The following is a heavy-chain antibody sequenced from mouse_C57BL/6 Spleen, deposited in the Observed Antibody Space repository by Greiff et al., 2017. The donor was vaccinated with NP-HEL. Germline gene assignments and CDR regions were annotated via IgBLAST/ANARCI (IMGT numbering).Heavy chain of an antibody. CDR1: GYTFTDYE. CDR2: IDPETGGT. D-gene: IGHD1-1*01. Sequence: QVQLKESGAELVRPGASVTLSCKASGYTFTDYEMHWVKQTPVHGLEWIGAIDPETGGTAYNQKFKGKAILTADKSSSTAYMELRSLTSEDSAVYYCTEIITTVEDWYFDVWGTGTTVTVSS. V-gene: IGHV1-15*01. CDR3: TEIITTVEDWYFDV. J-gene: IGHJ1*03.